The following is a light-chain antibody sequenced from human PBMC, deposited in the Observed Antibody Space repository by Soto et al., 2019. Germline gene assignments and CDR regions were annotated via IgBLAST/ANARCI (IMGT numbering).Light chain of an antibody. V-gene: IGKV3-15*01. CDR1: QSVSSN. Sequence: EIVMTQSPATLSVSPGERATLSCRASQSVSSNLAWYQQKPGQAPRLLIYGASTRATGIPARFSGSGSGTEFTLTISSLQSEDFAVYYCQQHATFGGGTKVEIK. J-gene: IGKJ4*01. CDR3: QQHAT. CDR2: GAS.